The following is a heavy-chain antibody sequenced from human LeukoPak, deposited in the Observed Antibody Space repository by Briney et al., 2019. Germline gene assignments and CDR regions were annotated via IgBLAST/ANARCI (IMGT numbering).Heavy chain of an antibody. V-gene: IGHV4-38-2*02. CDR1: GYSISSGYY. CDR2: IYHSGST. Sequence: PSETLSLTCTVSGYSISSGYYWGWIRQPPGKGLEWIGSIYHSGSTNYNPSLKSRVTISVDTSKNQFSLKLSSVTAADTAVYYCARSALGYCSSTSCYGGFWFDYWGQGTLVTVSS. J-gene: IGHJ4*02. D-gene: IGHD2-2*01. CDR3: ARSALGYCSSTSCYGGFWFDY.